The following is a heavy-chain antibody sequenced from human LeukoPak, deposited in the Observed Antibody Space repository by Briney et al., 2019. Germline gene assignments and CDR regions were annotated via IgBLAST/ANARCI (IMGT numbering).Heavy chain of an antibody. V-gene: IGHV1-69*13. D-gene: IGHD2-2*01. J-gene: IGHJ6*02. CDR3: AREGVEEYCSSTSCYYYYYYGMDV. CDR2: IIPIFGTA. Sequence: GASVKVSCKASGGTFSSYAISWVRQAPGQGLEWMGGIIPIFGTANYAQKFQGRVTITADESTSTAYMELSSLRSEDTAVYYCAREGVEEYCSSTSCYYYYYYGMDVWGQGTTVTVSS. CDR1: GGTFSSYA.